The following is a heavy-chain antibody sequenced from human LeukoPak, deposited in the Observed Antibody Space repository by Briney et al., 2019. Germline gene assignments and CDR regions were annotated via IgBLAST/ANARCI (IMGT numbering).Heavy chain of an antibody. CDR2: ISYDGSNK. D-gene: IGHD6-19*01. V-gene: IGHV3-30-3*01. CDR3: ASGTGQWLVQDY. Sequence: GGSLRLSCAASGFTFSSYAMHWVRQAPGKGLEWVAVISYDGSNKYYGDSVKGRFTISRDNSKNTLYLQMNSLRAEDTAVYYCASGTGQWLVQDYWGQGTLVIVSS. CDR1: GFTFSSYA. J-gene: IGHJ4*02.